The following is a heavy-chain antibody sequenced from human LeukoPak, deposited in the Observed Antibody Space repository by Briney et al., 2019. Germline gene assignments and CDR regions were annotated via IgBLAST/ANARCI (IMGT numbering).Heavy chain of an antibody. CDR1: GNTFTSFH. D-gene: IGHD1-1*01. Sequence: GASVKVSCKASGNTFTSFHIHWVRQAPGQGLEYMGIIKVYGDTTIYAQRFQGRITMTRDTSTSTVYMELSSLNSEDTAVYYCARESPSTFYFDYWGQGTLVTASS. J-gene: IGHJ4*02. CDR2: IKVYGDTT. V-gene: IGHV1-46*01. CDR3: ARESPSTFYFDY.